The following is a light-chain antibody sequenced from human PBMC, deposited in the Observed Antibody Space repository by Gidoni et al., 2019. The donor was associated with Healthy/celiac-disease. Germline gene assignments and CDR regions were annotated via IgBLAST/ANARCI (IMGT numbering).Light chain of an antibody. CDR2: GAS. CDR1: QSVSSN. CDR3: QQYNNWPQIFT. Sequence: EIVMTQSPATLSVSPGERATLSCRASQSVSSNLAWYQQKPGQAPRLLIYGASTRATGIPARFSGSVSGTEFTLIISSLQSEDFAVYYCQQYNNWPQIFTFGPGTKVDIK. V-gene: IGKV3-15*01. J-gene: IGKJ3*01.